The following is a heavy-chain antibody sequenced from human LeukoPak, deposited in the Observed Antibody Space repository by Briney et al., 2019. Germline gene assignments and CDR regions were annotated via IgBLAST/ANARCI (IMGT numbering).Heavy chain of an antibody. J-gene: IGHJ3*02. CDR2: IFYSGST. CDR1: GGSISRSSYY. CDR3: AKDGRFGVVPAAPEAFDI. V-gene: IGHV4-39*07. D-gene: IGHD2-2*01. Sequence: SETLSLTCTVSGGSISRSSYYWGWIRQPPGKGLEWIGSIFYSGSTYYNPSLKSRVTISVDTSTNQFSLKLSSVTAADTAVYYCAKDGRFGVVPAAPEAFDIWGQGTLVTVSS.